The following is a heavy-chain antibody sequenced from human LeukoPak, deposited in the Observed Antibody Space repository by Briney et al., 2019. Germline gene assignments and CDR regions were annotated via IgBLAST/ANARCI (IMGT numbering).Heavy chain of an antibody. CDR3: AREKVVVVANWFDP. J-gene: IGHJ5*02. D-gene: IGHD2-15*01. CDR1: GGSFSGYY. V-gene: IGHV4-34*01. CDR2: IYDSGST. Sequence: SETLSLTCAVYGGSFSGYYWSWIRQPPGKGLEWIGSIYDSGSTYYNPSLKSRVTISVDTSKNQFSLKLSSVTAADTAVYYCAREKVVVVANWFDPWGQGTLVTVSS.